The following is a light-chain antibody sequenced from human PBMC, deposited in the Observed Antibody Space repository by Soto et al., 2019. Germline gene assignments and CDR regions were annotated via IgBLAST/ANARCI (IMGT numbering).Light chain of an antibody. Sequence: ESHMTPSPYPLSASVGDRVTISRRASQSISTWLARYQQKPGKAPKLLIYKASSLEGGVPSRFSGSGSGTEFTLTISSLQPDDFATYFCQQYNSYSWTFGQGTKVDIK. CDR1: QSISTW. CDR3: QQYNSYSWT. J-gene: IGKJ1*01. V-gene: IGKV1-5*03. CDR2: KAS.